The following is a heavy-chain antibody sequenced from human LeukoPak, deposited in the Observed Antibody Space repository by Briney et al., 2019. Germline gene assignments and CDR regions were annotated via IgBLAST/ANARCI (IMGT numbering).Heavy chain of an antibody. D-gene: IGHD5-18*01. J-gene: IGHJ4*02. CDR3: AKAAIVDTARFDY. CDR2: ISYDGSNK. Sequence: TGGSLRLSCAASGFTFSSYGMHWVRQAPGKGLEWVAVISYDGSNKYYADSVKGRFTISRDNSKNTLYLQMNSLRAEDTAVYYCAKAAIVDTARFDYWGQGTLVTVSS. CDR1: GFTFSSYG. V-gene: IGHV3-30*18.